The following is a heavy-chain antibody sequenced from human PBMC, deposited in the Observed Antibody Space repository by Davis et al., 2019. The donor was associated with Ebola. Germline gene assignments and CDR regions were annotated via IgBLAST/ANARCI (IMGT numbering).Heavy chain of an antibody. D-gene: IGHD5-24*01. CDR2: ISGSGGST. CDR1: GFTFSSYA. J-gene: IGHJ4*02. Sequence: GESLKISCAASGFTFSSYAMSWVRQAPGKGLEWVSAISGSGGSTYYADSVKGRFTISRDNSKNTLYLQMNSLRAEDTAVYYCARRSAIDYWGQGTLVTVSS. CDR3: ARRSAIDY. V-gene: IGHV3-23*01.